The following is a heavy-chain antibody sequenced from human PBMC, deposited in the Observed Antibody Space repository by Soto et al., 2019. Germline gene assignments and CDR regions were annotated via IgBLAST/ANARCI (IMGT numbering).Heavy chain of an antibody. J-gene: IGHJ5*02. CDR2: IYHSGRT. CDR3: ARDFPYCSSSSYQGWFDP. V-gene: IGHV4-38-2*02. CDR1: GYSISSGYY. Sequence: SETLSLTCSVSGYSISSGYYWGWIRQPPGKGLEWIGSIYHSGRTYYNPSLKSRVTISVDTSNNQFSLKLSSVTAADTAVYYCARDFPYCSSSSYQGWFDPWGQGTLVTVSS. D-gene: IGHD2-2*01.